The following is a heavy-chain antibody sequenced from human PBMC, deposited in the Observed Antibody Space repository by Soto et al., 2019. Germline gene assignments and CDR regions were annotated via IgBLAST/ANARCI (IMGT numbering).Heavy chain of an antibody. D-gene: IGHD2-2*01. J-gene: IGHJ6*02. CDR3: ARPIVVVPAARGGSGMHF. CDR2: ISYSGNT. CDR1: RGSISSYY. V-gene: IGHV4-59*12. Sequence: PSETLSLTCTVSRGSISSYYWSWTRQPPGKGLEWIGYISYSGNTNYNASLKSRVTISVDTSKNQFSLMVSSVTAADTAVYYCARPIVVVPAARGGSGMHFWGQGITVTVAS.